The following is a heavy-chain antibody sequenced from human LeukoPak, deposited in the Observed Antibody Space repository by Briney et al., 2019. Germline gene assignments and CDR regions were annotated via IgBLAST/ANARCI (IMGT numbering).Heavy chain of an antibody. CDR3: ARDRYYESSGYYYSDY. V-gene: IGHV3-53*01. CDR1: AFTFNNYA. CDR2: IYSGGST. J-gene: IGHJ4*02. Sequence: GGSLRLSCAASAFTFNNYAMSWVRQAPGKGLEWVSVIYSGGSTYYADSVKGRFTISRDNSKNTLYLQMNSLRAEDTAVYYCARDRYYESSGYYYSDYWGQGSLVTVSS. D-gene: IGHD3-22*01.